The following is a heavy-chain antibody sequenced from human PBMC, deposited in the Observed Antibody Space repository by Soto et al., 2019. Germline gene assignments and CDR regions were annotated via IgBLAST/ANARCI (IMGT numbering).Heavy chain of an antibody. J-gene: IGHJ6*02. CDR3: ASGDATKIVVTTYYAMDV. V-gene: IGHV1-69*12. CDR1: GGSLSNYG. D-gene: IGHD3-22*01. CDR2: IIPVFGTP. Sequence: QVQLVQSGAEVKKPGSSVKVSCKASGGSLSNYGISWVRQAPGQGLEWMGAIIPVFGTPNYAQKFQDRVTITADESTTPVYMEVSSLTSEDTAVYYWASGDATKIVVTTYYAMDVWGQGTTVTVSS.